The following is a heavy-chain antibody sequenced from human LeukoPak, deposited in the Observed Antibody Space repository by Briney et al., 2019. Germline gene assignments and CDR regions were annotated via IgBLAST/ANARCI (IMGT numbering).Heavy chain of an antibody. D-gene: IGHD3-22*01. V-gene: IGHV3-30*02. Sequence: GGSLRLSCAASGFTFSNAWMSWVRQAPGKGLEWVAAIRSDGSNKYYADSVKGRFTISRDNSKNTLYLQMNSLRAEDTAVYYCARDGRLYYYDSSGYYFDYWGQGTLVTVSS. CDR2: IRSDGSNK. CDR3: ARDGRLYYYDSSGYYFDY. CDR1: GFTFSNAW. J-gene: IGHJ4*02.